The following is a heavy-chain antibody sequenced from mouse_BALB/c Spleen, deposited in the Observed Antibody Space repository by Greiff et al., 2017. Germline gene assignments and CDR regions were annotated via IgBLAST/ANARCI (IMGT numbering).Heavy chain of an antibody. V-gene: IGHV2-6-7*01. CDR3: ARGPIYYYGSSPAWFAY. CDR1: GFSLTGYG. CDR2: IWGDGST. D-gene: IGHD1-1*01. J-gene: IGHJ3*01. Sequence: QVQLQQSGPGLVAPSQSLSITCTVSGFSLTGYGVNWVRQPPGKGLEWLGMIWGDGSTDYNSALKSRLSISKDNSKSQVFLKMNSLQTDDTARYYCARGPIYYYGSSPAWFAYWGQGTLVTVSA.